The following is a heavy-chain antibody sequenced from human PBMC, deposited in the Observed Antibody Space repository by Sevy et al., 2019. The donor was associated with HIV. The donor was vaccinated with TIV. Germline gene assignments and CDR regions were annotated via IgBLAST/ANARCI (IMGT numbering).Heavy chain of an antibody. J-gene: IGHJ6*02. Sequence: GGSLRRSCAASGFTFSNYWMSWVRQAPGKGLEWVANIKRDGSDKYYVASVKGSFTISRDNAKNSLHLQMNSLRAEDTAVYYCARDCSSTKCLWGLDVWGQGTTATVSS. CDR3: ARDCSSTKCLWGLDV. CDR1: GFTFSNYW. D-gene: IGHD2-2*01. V-gene: IGHV3-7*03. CDR2: IKRDGSDK.